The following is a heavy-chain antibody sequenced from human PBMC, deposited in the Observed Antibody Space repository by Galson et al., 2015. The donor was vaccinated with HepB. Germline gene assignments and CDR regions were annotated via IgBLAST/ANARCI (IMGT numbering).Heavy chain of an antibody. V-gene: IGHV3-48*03. CDR2: ISSSGSTI. CDR3: ARDLVEAFRSWYFYYYGMDV. Sequence: SLRLSCAASGFTFSSYEMNWVRQAPGKGLEWVSYISSSGSTIYYADSVKGRFTISRDNAKNSLYLQMNSLRAEDTAVYYCARDLVEAFRSWYFYYYGMDVWGQGTTVTVSS. CDR1: GFTFSSYE. J-gene: IGHJ6*02. D-gene: IGHD6-13*01.